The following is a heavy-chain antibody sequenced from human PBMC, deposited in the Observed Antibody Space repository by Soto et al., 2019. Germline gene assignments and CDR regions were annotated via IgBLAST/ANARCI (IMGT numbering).Heavy chain of an antibody. V-gene: IGHV3-23*01. CDR2: ISGSGGST. J-gene: IGHJ4*02. Sequence: GGSLRLSCAASGFTFSSYAMSWVRQAPGKGLEWVSAISGSGGSTYYADSVKGRFTISRDNSKNTLYLQMNSLRAEDKAVYYCANLPGGVVVAAMVFDYWGQGTLVTVSS. CDR1: GFTFSSYA. D-gene: IGHD2-15*01. CDR3: ANLPGGVVVAAMVFDY.